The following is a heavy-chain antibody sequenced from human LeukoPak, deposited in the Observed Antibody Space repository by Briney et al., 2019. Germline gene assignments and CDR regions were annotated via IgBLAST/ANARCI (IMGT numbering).Heavy chain of an antibody. Sequence: SETLSLTCTVSCGSISSGSYYWSWIRQPAGKGLEWIGRIYTSGSTNYNPSLKSRVTISVDTSKNQFSLKLSYVTAADTAVYYCARDLDHYGSGSYGHWGQGTLVTVSS. CDR3: ARDLDHYGSGSYGH. CDR1: CGSISSGSYY. D-gene: IGHD3-10*01. J-gene: IGHJ4*02. V-gene: IGHV4-61*02. CDR2: IYTSGST.